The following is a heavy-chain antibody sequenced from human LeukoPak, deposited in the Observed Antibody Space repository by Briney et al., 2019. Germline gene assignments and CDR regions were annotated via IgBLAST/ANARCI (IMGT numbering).Heavy chain of an antibody. Sequence: GGSLRLSCAASGFTFYDYAMHWVRQAPGKGLEWVSGINWNSATIDYADSVKGRFTISRDNAKKSVYLQIHSLRTEDTALYYCARGASQFDFWGRGTVVTVSS. V-gene: IGHV3-9*01. J-gene: IGHJ4*02. CDR3: ARGASQFDF. CDR1: GFTFYDYA. CDR2: INWNSATI.